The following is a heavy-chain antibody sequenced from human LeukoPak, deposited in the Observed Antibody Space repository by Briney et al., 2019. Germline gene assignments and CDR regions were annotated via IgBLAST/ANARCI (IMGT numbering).Heavy chain of an antibody. V-gene: IGHV4-34*01. J-gene: IGHJ4*02. CDR3: ARFNVLRYFDWSTGNYFDY. D-gene: IGHD3-9*01. Sequence: SETLSLTCAVYGGSFSGYYWSWIRQPPGKGLEWIGEINHSGSTNYNPSLKSRVTISVDTSKNQFSLKLSSVTAADTAVYYCARFNVLRYFDWSTGNYFDYRGQGTLVTVSS. CDR1: GGSFSGYY. CDR2: INHSGST.